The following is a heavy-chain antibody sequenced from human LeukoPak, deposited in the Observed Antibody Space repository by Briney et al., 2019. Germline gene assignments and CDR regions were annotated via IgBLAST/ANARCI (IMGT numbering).Heavy chain of an antibody. CDR2: ISSSSSYI. J-gene: IGHJ6*03. V-gene: IGHV3-21*01. Sequence: PGGSLRLSCAASGFTFSSYSMNWVRQAPGKGLEWVSSISSSSSYIYYADSVKGRFTISRDNAKNSLYLQMNSLRAEDTAVYYCARVRRGCSGYGSAYYYYMDVWGKGTTVTVSS. CDR3: ARVRRGCSGYGSAYYYYMDV. D-gene: IGHD5-12*01. CDR1: GFTFSSYS.